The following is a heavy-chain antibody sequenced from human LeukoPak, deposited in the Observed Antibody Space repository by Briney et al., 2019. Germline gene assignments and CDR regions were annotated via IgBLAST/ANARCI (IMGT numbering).Heavy chain of an antibody. CDR1: GFTVSSNY. Sequence: PGGSLRLSCAASGFTVSSNYMSWVRQAPGKGLEWVSVIYSGGSTYYADSVKGRFTISRDNSKNTLYLQMNSLRAEDTAVYYCASTTGYSSGWYSDYWGQGTLDTVSS. CDR3: ASTTGYSSGWYSDY. CDR2: IYSGGST. V-gene: IGHV3-53*01. D-gene: IGHD6-19*01. J-gene: IGHJ4*02.